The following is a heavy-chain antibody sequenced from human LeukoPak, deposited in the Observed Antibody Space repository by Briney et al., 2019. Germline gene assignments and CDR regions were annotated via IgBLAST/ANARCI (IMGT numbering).Heavy chain of an antibody. CDR3: ARRELRGDWFDP. D-gene: IGHD3-10*01. J-gene: IGHJ5*02. Sequence: GALVRACCTASGATFSSYAISWVRQAPGQGLKWMGGIIPIFGTANYEQKFQGRVTITADESTSPAYMELSSLRSKDTAVYYCARRELRGDWFDPWGQGTLVSVSS. CDR1: GATFSSYA. CDR2: IIPIFGTA. V-gene: IGHV1-69*13.